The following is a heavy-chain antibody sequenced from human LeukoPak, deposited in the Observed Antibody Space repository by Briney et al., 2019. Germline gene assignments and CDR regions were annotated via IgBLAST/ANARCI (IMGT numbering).Heavy chain of an antibody. V-gene: IGHV4-59*01. Sequence: PSETLTLTCTASGVTISNYFCNWIRQSPGKGLEWIAHMYYRGSANYNPSLTSRVTTSVDTSKNQFSLKLTSLTAADTAVYYCAITLSSGWPHDVFDIWGQGTMVTVSS. J-gene: IGHJ3*02. D-gene: IGHD6-19*01. CDR1: GVTISNYF. CDR3: AITLSSGWPHDVFDI. CDR2: MYYRGSA.